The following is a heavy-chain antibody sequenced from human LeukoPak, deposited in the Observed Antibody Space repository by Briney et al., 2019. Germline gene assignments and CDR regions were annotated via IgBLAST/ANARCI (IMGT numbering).Heavy chain of an antibody. CDR2: LTRSGTT. CDR1: GFTFSNYA. J-gene: IGHJ4*02. CDR3: AKSAYISTYSFDY. V-gene: IGHV3-23*01. Sequence: GGSLRLSCAASGFTFSNYAVSWVRQAPGKGLEWVSLLTRSGTTYYTDSVKGRFSISRDNSRDTLYLQMNSLRAEDTAVYYCAKSAYISTYSFDYWGQGILVTVSS. D-gene: IGHD3-16*01.